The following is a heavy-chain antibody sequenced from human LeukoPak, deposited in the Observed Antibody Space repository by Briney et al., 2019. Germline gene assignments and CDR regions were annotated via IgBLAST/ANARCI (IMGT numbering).Heavy chain of an antibody. Sequence: GGSLRLSCAASGFTFSSYGMHWVRQAPGKGLEWVAVISYDGSNKYYADSVKGRFTTSRDNSKNTLYLQMNSLRAEDTAVYYCASGYDSSGNDYWGQGTLVTVSS. D-gene: IGHD3-22*01. CDR2: ISYDGSNK. CDR1: GFTFSSYG. V-gene: IGHV3-30*03. J-gene: IGHJ4*02. CDR3: ASGYDSSGNDY.